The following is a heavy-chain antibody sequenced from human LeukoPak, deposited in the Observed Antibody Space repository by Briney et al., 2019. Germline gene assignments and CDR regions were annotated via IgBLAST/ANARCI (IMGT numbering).Heavy chain of an antibody. J-gene: IGHJ5*02. Sequence: ASVKVSCKASGYTFTSYGISWVRQAPGQGLEWMGWISAYNGNTNYAQKLQGRVTMTTDISTSTAYMELRSLRSDDTAVYYCARVPMVRGVIRGNWFDPWGQGTLVTVSS. CDR2: ISAYNGNT. V-gene: IGHV1-18*04. CDR1: GYTFTSYG. CDR3: ARVPMVRGVIRGNWFDP. D-gene: IGHD3-10*01.